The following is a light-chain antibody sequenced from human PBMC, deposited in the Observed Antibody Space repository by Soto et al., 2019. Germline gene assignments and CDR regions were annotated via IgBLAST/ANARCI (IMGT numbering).Light chain of an antibody. CDR1: QSIRNY. CDR3: QQRSNWLT. J-gene: IGKJ4*01. Sequence: EIVLTQSPATLSLSPGERATLSCRASQSIRNYLAWYQQKPGQAPRLLIYDASNRATGIPARFSGSGSGTDFILTISSLEPEDSGVYYCQQRSNWLTFGGGTKVEIK. V-gene: IGKV3-11*01. CDR2: DAS.